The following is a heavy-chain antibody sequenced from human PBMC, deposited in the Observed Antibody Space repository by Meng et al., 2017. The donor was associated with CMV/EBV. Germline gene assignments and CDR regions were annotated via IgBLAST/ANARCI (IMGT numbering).Heavy chain of an antibody. D-gene: IGHD6-13*01. CDR3: ARGSRVGIAAAGTATRLYYFDY. J-gene: IGHJ4*02. CDR1: GYTFTTFG. V-gene: IGHV1-18*01. Sequence: ASVKVSCKASGYTFTTFGISWVRQAPGQGLEWMGWISGYNANTKYAQKFQGRVTMTTDTSTSTAYMELRSLRSDDTAVYYCARGSRVGIAAAGTATRLYYFDYWGQGTLVTVSS. CDR2: ISGYNANT.